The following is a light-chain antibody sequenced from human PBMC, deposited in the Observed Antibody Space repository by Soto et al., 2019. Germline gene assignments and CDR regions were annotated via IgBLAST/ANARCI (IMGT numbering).Light chain of an antibody. J-gene: IGLJ1*01. CDR3: SSYRSGSTYV. CDR1: SSDIGDYNY. CDR2: DVS. V-gene: IGLV2-14*01. Sequence: QSVLTQPVSVSGSPGQSITISCTGTSSDIGDYNYVSWYQQHPGKAPKLMIYDVSNRPSGVSNRFSGSKSGNTASLTISGLQAEDEADYYCSSYRSGSTYVFGTGTKVTVL.